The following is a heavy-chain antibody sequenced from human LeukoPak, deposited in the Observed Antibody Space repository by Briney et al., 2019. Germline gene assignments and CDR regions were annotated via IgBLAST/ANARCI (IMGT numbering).Heavy chain of an antibody. Sequence: SETLSLTCTVSGGSISSYYWSWIRQPPGKGLEWIGYIYTSGSTNYNPSLTSRVTISVDTSKNQFSLKLSSVTAADTAVYYCARHSSSWMWFDPWGQGTLVTVSS. D-gene: IGHD6-13*01. CDR3: ARHSSSWMWFDP. CDR2: IYTSGST. CDR1: GGSISSYY. V-gene: IGHV4-4*09. J-gene: IGHJ5*02.